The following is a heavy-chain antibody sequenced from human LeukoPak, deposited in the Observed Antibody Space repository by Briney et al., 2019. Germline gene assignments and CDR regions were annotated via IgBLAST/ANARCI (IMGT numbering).Heavy chain of an antibody. CDR2: IWYDGSNK. V-gene: IGHV3-33*08. Sequence: GGSLRLSCAASGFTFSSYGMHWVRQAPGKGLEWVAVIWYDGSNKYYADSVKGRFTISRDNSKNTLYLQMNSLRAEDTAVYYCARDHNYGGNAHFYYWGQGTLVTVSS. CDR1: GFTFSSYG. D-gene: IGHD4-23*01. CDR3: ARDHNYGGNAHFYY. J-gene: IGHJ4*02.